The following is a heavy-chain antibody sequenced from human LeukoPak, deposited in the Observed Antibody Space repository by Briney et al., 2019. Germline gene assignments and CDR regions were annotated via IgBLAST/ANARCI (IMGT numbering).Heavy chain of an antibody. CDR3: ARGGTKGDYFDY. V-gene: IGHV3-30-3*01. CDR2: ISYDGSNK. CDR1: GFTFSSYA. J-gene: IGHJ4*02. D-gene: IGHD2-8*01. Sequence: GWSLRLSCAASGFTFSSYAMHWVRQAPGKGLEWVAVISYDGSNKYYADSVKGRFTISRDNSKNTLYLQMNSLRAEDTAVYYCARGGTKGDYFDYWGQGTLVTVSS.